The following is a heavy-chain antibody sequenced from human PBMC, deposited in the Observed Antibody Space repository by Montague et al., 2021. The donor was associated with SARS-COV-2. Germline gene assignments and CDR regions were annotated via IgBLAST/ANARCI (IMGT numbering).Heavy chain of an antibody. D-gene: IGHD3-22*01. Sequence: SETLPLTCTVSGGSISSCCYYWGWLRPPPGKGWKGIRSLSYSGSNNSTLYLQSSTTIDVDTSKNQFSLTLVSVTAADTAVYYCARHGKTRTAMIVVVIGYFDYGGQGTLVTVSS. J-gene: IGHJ4*02. CDR2: LSYSGSN. V-gene: IGHV4-39*01. CDR1: GGSISSCCYY. CDR3: ARHGKTRTAMIVVVIGYFDY.